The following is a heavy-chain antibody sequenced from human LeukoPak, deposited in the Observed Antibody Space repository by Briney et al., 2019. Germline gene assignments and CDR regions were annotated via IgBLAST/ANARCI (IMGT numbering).Heavy chain of an antibody. J-gene: IGHJ4*02. D-gene: IGHD4-11*01. V-gene: IGHV4-4*07. CDR3: ARDFLLQSEGLFDY. Sequence: PSETLSLTCTVSGGSISSYYWSRIRQPAGKGLEWIGRFYISGSTNYNPSLKSRVTMSVDTSKNQFSLRLNSVTAADTAVYYCARDFLLQSEGLFDYWGQGTLVTVSS. CDR2: FYISGST. CDR1: GGSISSYY.